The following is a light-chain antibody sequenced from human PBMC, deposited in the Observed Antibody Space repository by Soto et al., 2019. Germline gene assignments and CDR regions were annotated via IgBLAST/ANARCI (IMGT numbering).Light chain of an antibody. J-gene: IGKJ4*02. CDR1: HIVLYISNNKNY. CDR3: QQYYSTPLT. CDR2: WAS. V-gene: IGKV4-1*01. Sequence: DIVMAQSPDALCVSLSWRATINCKSSHIVLYISNNKNYLAWYQQKPGQAPKLLIYWASTRESGVPDRFSGSGSGTDFTLTISSLQAEDVAVYYCQQYYSTPLTFGGGTKVDIK.